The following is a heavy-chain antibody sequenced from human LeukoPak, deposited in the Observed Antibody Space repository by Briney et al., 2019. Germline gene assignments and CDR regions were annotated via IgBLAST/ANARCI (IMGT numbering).Heavy chain of an antibody. CDR1: GYTFTGYY. CDR3: ARTPPYYYDSSGYYLLGYFDY. CDR2: ISAYNGNT. J-gene: IGHJ4*02. D-gene: IGHD3-22*01. V-gene: IGHV1-18*04. Sequence: ASVKVSCKASGYTFTGYYMHWVRQAPGQGLGWMGWISAYNGNTNYAQKLQGRVTMTTDTSTSTAYMELRSLRSDDTAVYYCARTPPYYYDSSGYYLLGYFDYWGQGTLVTVSS.